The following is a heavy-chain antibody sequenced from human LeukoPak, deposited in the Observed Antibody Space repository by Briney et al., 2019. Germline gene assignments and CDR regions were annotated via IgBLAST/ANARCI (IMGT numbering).Heavy chain of an antibody. J-gene: IGHJ4*02. V-gene: IGHV4-30-2*01. CDR2: IYHSGST. CDR1: GGSISSGGYY. D-gene: IGHD3-22*01. CDR3: ARGSGIVVVSFDY. Sequence: SETLSLTCTVSGGSISSGGYYWSWIRQPPGKGLEWIGYIYHSGSTYYNPSLKSRVTISVDRSKNQFSLKLSSVTAADTAVYYCARGSGIVVVSFDYWGQGTLVTVSS.